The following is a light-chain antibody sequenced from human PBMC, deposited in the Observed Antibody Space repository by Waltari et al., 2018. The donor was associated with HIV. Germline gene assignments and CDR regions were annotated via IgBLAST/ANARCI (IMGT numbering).Light chain of an antibody. Sequence: QSALTQPASVSGSPGQSITISCTGTSSDVGGYNSVSWYQQHPGKAPKPMIYDVSNRPSGFSNRFSGSKSGNTASLTISGLQAEDEADYYCSSYTSSSVVFGGGTKLTVL. CDR2: DVS. V-gene: IGLV2-14*03. CDR3: SSYTSSSVV. CDR1: SSDVGGYNS. J-gene: IGLJ2*01.